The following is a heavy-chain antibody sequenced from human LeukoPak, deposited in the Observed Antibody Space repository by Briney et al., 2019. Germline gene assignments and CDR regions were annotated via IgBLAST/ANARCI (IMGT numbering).Heavy chain of an antibody. CDR3: ARASAAGTNLFDY. CDR1: GFTFSSYS. D-gene: IGHD6-13*01. V-gene: IGHV3-21*01. Sequence: GGSLRLSCAASGFTFSSYSMNWVRQAPGKGLEWVSSISSSSSYIYYAGSVKGRFTISRDNAKNSLYLQMNSLRAEDTAVYYCARASAAGTNLFDYWGQGTLVTVSS. CDR2: ISSSSSYI. J-gene: IGHJ4*02.